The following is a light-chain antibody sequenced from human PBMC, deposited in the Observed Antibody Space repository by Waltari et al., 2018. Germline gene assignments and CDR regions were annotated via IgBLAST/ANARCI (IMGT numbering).Light chain of an antibody. J-gene: IGLJ2*01. Sequence: SYELTQPTSVSVSPGQTVTITCSGDQLGHKYVAWYQQKPGQSPLLVIYQGNKRPSGIPGRFSASYADNTATLTVSGAQVVDEADYYCQAWDNRGAVVFGGGTKLTVL. CDR3: QAWDNRGAVV. CDR2: QGN. V-gene: IGLV3-1*01. CDR1: QLGHKY.